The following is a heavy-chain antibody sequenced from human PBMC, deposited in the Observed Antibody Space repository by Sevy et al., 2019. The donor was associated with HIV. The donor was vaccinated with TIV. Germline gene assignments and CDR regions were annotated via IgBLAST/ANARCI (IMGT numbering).Heavy chain of an antibody. V-gene: IGHV4-59*01. CDR3: ARAGGSTDWGMDV. D-gene: IGHD6-19*01. J-gene: IGHJ6*02. Sequence: SETLSLTCTVSGGPISSYYWKWIRHPPGKGLEWIGYIHYSGKTNYNPSLEDRVSISVDTSKNQFSLKLTSVTAADTAVYYCARAGGSTDWGMDVWGQGTTVTVSS. CDR1: GGPISSYY. CDR2: IHYSGKT.